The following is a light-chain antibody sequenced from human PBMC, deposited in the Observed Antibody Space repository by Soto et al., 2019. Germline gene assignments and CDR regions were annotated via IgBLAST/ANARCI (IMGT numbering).Light chain of an antibody. CDR2: GAS. CDR3: QQYGSSSWT. J-gene: IGKJ1*01. Sequence: EIVLTQSPGTLYLSTGESATLSCKASQSVGSSYLAWYQQKPGQAPRILIYGASSRATGIPDRFSGSGSGTDYTLTISRLEPEDFAVYYCQQYGSSSWTFGQGPKGEIK. CDR1: QSVGSSY. V-gene: IGKV3-20*01.